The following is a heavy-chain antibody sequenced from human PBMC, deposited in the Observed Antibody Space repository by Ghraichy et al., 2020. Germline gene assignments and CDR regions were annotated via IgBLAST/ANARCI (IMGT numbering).Heavy chain of an antibody. CDR3: ARGADCGDVCYTEYYFDY. CDR1: EFTFSRFW. J-gene: IGHJ4*02. D-gene: IGHD2-21*01. Sequence: GESLNISCAASEFTFSRFWMTWVRQAPGKGLEWVANINRDGSEKHYVDSVKGRFTISRDNSEKSVYLNMVSLRAEDTAVYYCARGADCGDVCYTEYYFDYWGQGTPVNVFS. V-gene: IGHV3-7*01. CDR2: INRDGSEK.